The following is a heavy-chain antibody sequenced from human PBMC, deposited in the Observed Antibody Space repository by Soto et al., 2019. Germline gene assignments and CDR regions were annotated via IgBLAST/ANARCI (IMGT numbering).Heavy chain of an antibody. CDR3: ARDWRDGYMGYFEF. Sequence: PSETLSLTCTVSGVSITSYFWSWIRQTPGKGLDWIGSISFSGATYSNPSLKGRAALSVDTSENHLSLTLNSVTSADTAVYSCARDWRDGYMGYFEFWGQGTQVTVSS. D-gene: IGHD1-1*01. J-gene: IGHJ4*02. V-gene: IGHV4-59*01. CDR2: ISFSGAT. CDR1: GVSITSYF.